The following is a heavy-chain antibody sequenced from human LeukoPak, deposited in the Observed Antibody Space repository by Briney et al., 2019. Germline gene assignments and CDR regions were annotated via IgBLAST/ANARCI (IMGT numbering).Heavy chain of an antibody. D-gene: IGHD3-3*01. CDR3: ARGYYDFWSGDYYYYYMDV. J-gene: IGHJ6*03. CDR1: VYTFTSYD. Sequence: ASVKVSCKASVYTFTSYDISWVRQAPGQGLEWMGGIIPIFGTANYAQKFQGRVTITADKSTSTAYMELSSLRSEDTAVYYCARGYYDFWSGDYYYYYMDVWGKGTTVTVSS. V-gene: IGHV1-69*06. CDR2: IIPIFGTA.